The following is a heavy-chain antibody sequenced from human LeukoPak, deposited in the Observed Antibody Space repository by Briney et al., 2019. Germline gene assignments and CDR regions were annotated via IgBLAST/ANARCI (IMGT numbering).Heavy chain of an antibody. CDR2: INPSNGDT. J-gene: IGHJ4*02. CDR3: ARVGSSGWYVHPTLDY. Sequence: ASVKVSCKASGYTFSGYYIHWVRQAPGQGLEWMAWINPSNGDTNYAQKFQGRVTMTRDTSISTAYMELTRLISDVTAVYYCARVGSSGWYVHPTLDYWGQGTLVTVSS. V-gene: IGHV1-2*02. D-gene: IGHD6-19*01. CDR1: GYTFSGYY.